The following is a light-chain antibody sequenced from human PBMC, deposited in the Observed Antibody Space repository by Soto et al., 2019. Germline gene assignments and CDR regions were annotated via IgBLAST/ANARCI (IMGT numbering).Light chain of an antibody. Sequence: DTQMTQSPSSLSASVGDRVTITCRSSQDISKSLVWFQQKAGKDPKPLIYGASSLQNGVPSKFSGSVSGTDFNLTISRLQTEDCATYEGQQYKSYTITFGQLTRLEIK. CDR3: QQYKSYTIT. CDR1: QDISKS. J-gene: IGKJ5*01. V-gene: IGKV1-16*02. CDR2: GAS.